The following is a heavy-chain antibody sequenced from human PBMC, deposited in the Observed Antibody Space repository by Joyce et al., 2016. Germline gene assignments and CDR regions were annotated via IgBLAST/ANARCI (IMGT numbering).Heavy chain of an antibody. V-gene: IGHV3-30*18. Sequence: QVQLVESGGGVVQPGMSLRLSCAASGFTFSIYGMHWVRQAPGKGLEWVAVISYDGSNKHYRDSVKGRFTISRDNSKNTLYLQMNDLRAEDTAVYYCAKFFMSAIPSPNDAFDIWGQGTMVTVSS. CDR1: GFTFSIYG. CDR2: ISYDGSNK. D-gene: IGHD2-2*01. CDR3: AKFFMSAIPSPNDAFDI. J-gene: IGHJ3*02.